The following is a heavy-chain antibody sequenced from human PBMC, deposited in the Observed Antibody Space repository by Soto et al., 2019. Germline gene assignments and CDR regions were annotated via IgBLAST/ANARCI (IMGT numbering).Heavy chain of an antibody. V-gene: IGHV3-23*01. CDR1: GFTFSSFA. CDR2: ISGSGGST. D-gene: IGHD3-16*01. Sequence: GGSLRLSCAASGFTFSSFAMSWVRQAPGKGLEWVLAISGSGGSTYSAASVKGRFTISRDNSKNTLYLQMNSLRAEDTAVYYCASNTRYDPPDYWGQGTLVTVSS. J-gene: IGHJ4*02. CDR3: ASNTRYDPPDY.